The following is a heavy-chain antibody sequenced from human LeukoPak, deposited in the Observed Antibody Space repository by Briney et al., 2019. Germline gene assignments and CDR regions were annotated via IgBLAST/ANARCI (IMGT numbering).Heavy chain of an antibody. J-gene: IGHJ6*03. D-gene: IGHD2-2*01. CDR2: IIPIFGTA. CDR3: ARVVVPAAIDYYYYYMDV. V-gene: IGHV1-69*05. CDR1: GGTFSGYA. Sequence: ASVKVSCKASGGTFSGYAIGWVRQAPGQGLEWMGGIIPIFGTANYAQKFQGRVTITTDESTSTAYMELSSLRSEDTAVYYCARVVVPAAIDYYYYYMDVWGKGTTVTVSS.